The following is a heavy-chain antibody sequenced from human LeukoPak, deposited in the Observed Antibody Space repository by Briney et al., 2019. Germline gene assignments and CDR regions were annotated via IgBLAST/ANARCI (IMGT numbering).Heavy chain of an antibody. CDR3: AKGQKSTPPASEEYYFDY. CDR1: GFTFSSYG. CDR2: IRYDGSNK. V-gene: IGHV3-30*02. J-gene: IGHJ4*02. D-gene: IGHD2-15*01. Sequence: GGSLRLSCAASGFTFSSYGMHWVRQAPGKGVEWVAFIRYDGSNKYYADSVKGRFTISRDNSKNTLYLHMNSLRAEDTAVYYCAKGQKSTPPASEEYYFDYWGQGTLVTVSS.